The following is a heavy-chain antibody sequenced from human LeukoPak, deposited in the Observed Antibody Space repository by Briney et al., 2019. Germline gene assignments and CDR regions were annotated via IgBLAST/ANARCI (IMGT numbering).Heavy chain of an antibody. J-gene: IGHJ4*02. CDR1: GFTFSSYS. Sequence: PGGSLRLSCAASGFTFSSYSMNWVRQAPGKGLEWVSSISSSSTYIYYADSVKGRFTISRDNAKNSLYLQMNSLRAEDTALYYCAKDSRYDSSGYCDYWGQGTLVTVSS. D-gene: IGHD3-22*01. CDR3: AKDSRYDSSGYCDY. V-gene: IGHV3-21*04. CDR2: ISSSSTYI.